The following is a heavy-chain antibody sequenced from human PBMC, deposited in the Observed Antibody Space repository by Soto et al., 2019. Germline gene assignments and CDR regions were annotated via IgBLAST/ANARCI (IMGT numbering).Heavy chain of an antibody. V-gene: IGHV4-31*03. D-gene: IGHD3-16*02. J-gene: IGHJ4*02. Sequence: LSLTCTVSGGSISSGGYYWSWIRQHPGKGLEWIGYIYYSGSTYYNPSLKSRVTISVDTSKNQFSLKLSSVTAADTAVYYCVLSSQSAVPSFDYWGQGTLVTV. CDR2: IYYSGST. CDR1: GGSISSGGYY. CDR3: VLSSQSAVPSFDY.